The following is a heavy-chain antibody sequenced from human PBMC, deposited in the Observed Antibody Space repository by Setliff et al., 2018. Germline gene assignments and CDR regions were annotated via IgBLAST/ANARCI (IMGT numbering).Heavy chain of an antibody. V-gene: IGHV1-69*13. CDR3: VRPPPALHGEYGYFDL. D-gene: IGHD4-17*01. CDR1: GGTFGLSA. Sequence: SVKVSCKASGGTFGLSAISWVRQAPGQGLEWVGGMLPLHGTRNHTPKLQGRVSITADESKTTVFMELSSLTSEDTAIYFCVRPPPALHGEYGYFDLWGRGTLVTVSS. J-gene: IGHJ2*01. CDR2: MLPLHGTR.